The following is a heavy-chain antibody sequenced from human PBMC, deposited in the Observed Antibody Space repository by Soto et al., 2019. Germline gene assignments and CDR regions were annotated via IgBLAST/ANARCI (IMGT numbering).Heavy chain of an antibody. CDR2: ISGTGGST. V-gene: IGHV3-23*01. D-gene: IGHD3-10*01. CDR3: AKEGNRVRGPDY. CDR1: GFTFSNYV. J-gene: IGHJ4*02. Sequence: EVQLLESGGGLVQPGGSLRLSCAASGFTFSNYVLSWVRQAPGKGLEWVSAISGTGGSTYYEDSVKGRITINRDNSKNTLYVHMNSLRVEDTAVYYCAKEGNRVRGPDYLGQGTLVTVSS.